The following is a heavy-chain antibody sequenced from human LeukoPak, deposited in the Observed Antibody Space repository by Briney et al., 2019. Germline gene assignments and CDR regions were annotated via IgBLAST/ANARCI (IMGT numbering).Heavy chain of an antibody. J-gene: IGHJ4*02. D-gene: IGHD6-19*01. CDR1: GFTFSRYS. Sequence: GGSLRLSCAASGFTFSRYSMNWVRQAPGKGLEWVSYIRSSGITIYYADSVKGRFTISRDNAKNSLYLQMNSLRAEDTAVYYCARDLGLDGDWGQGTLVTVSS. CDR3: ARDLGLDGD. V-gene: IGHV3-48*01. CDR2: IRSSGITI.